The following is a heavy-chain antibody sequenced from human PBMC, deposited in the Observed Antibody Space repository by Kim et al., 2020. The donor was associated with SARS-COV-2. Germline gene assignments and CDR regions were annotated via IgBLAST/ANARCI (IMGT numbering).Heavy chain of an antibody. CDR1: GFTFSSYS. J-gene: IGHJ3*02. CDR3: ARDNYYDSSGYYYPDAFDI. V-gene: IGHV3-48*02. CDR2: ISSSSSTI. Sequence: GGSLRLSCAASGFTFSSYSMNWVRQAPGKGLEWVSYISSSSSTIYYADSVKGRFTISRDNAKNSLYLQMNSLRDEDTAVYYCARDNYYDSSGYYYPDAFDIWGQGTMVTVSS. D-gene: IGHD3-22*01.